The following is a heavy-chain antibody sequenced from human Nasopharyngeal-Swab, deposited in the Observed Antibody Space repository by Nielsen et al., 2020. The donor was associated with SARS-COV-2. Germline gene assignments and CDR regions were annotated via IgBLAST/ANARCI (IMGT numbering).Heavy chain of an antibody. V-gene: IGHV3-7*01. CDR3: ASLSSSSWFFDY. CDR2: IKQDGSEK. CDR1: GFTFSSYW. Sequence: GGSLRLSCAASGFTFSSYWMHWVRQAPGKGLEWVANIKQDGSEKYYMDSVKGRFTISRDNAKNSLYLQMNSLRAEDTAVYYCASLSSSSWFFDYWGQGTLVTVSS. D-gene: IGHD6-13*01. J-gene: IGHJ4*02.